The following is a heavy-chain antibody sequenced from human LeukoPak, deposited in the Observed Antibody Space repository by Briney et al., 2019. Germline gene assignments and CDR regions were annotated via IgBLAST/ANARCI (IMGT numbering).Heavy chain of an antibody. CDR3: ARSGETYRSEGYYDFWSGYLTTGYYYYGMDV. J-gene: IGHJ6*02. Sequence: ASVKVSCKASEYTFTSYDINWARQATGQGLEWMGWMNPNSGNTGYAQKFQGRVTMTRNTSISTAYMELCSLRSEDTAVYYCARSGETYRSEGYYDFWSGYLTTGYYYYGMDVWGQGTTVTVSS. CDR1: EYTFTSYD. V-gene: IGHV1-8*01. D-gene: IGHD3-3*01. CDR2: MNPNSGNT.